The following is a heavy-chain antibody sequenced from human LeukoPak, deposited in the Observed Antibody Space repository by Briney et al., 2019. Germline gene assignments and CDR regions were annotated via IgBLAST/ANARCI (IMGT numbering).Heavy chain of an antibody. V-gene: IGHV3-21*01. CDR3: ARDRGAYYYDSSGYYDFDY. D-gene: IGHD3-22*01. CDR2: ISSNSSYI. J-gene: IGHJ4*02. CDR1: EFTFSSYG. Sequence: GGSVRLSCAASEFTFSSYGMTWVRQAPGKGLEWVSSISSNSSYIYYADSVKGRFTISRDNAKNSLYLQMNSLRAEDTAMYYCARDRGAYYYDSSGYYDFDYWGQGTLVTVSA.